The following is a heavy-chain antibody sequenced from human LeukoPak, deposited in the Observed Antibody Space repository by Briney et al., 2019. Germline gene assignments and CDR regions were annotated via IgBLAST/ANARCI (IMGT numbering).Heavy chain of an antibody. Sequence: ASVKVSCKASVYTFTSYDINWVRQATGQGLEWMGWMNPNSGNTGYAQKFQGRVTMTRNTSINTAYMELSSLRSEDTAVYYCARGLINRSGWYVHYRIFDYWGQGTLVTVSS. CDR1: VYTFTSYD. D-gene: IGHD6-19*01. CDR3: ARGLINRSGWYVHYRIFDY. V-gene: IGHV1-8*01. J-gene: IGHJ4*02. CDR2: MNPNSGNT.